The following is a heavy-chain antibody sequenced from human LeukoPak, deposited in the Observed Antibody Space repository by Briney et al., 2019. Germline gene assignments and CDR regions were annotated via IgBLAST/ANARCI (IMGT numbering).Heavy chain of an antibody. CDR3: ARQEYCSGGSCYTWFDS. CDR1: RDSFTTSW. J-gene: IGHJ5*01. Sequence: GESLKISCKGSRDSFTTSWVAWVRQMPGKGMEWMGIIFPGDSDTRYSPSFQGQVTISADKSINTAYLQWSRLKASDTAMYYCARQEYCSGGSCYTWFDSWGQGTLVTVSS. D-gene: IGHD2-15*01. CDR2: IFPGDSDT. V-gene: IGHV5-51*01.